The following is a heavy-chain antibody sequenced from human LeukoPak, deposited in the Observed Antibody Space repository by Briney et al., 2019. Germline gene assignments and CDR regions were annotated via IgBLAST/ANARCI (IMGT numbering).Heavy chain of an antibody. CDR2: IYGSGST. CDR1: GGSISSYY. V-gene: IGHV4-4*07. D-gene: IGHD5-18*01. CDR3: ARQGSSYGYPDAFDI. Sequence: SETLSLTCTVSGGSISSYYWSWIRQPAGKGLEWIGRIYGSGSTNYNPSLKSRVTMSVDTSKNQFSLKLSSVTAADTAVYYCARQGSSYGYPDAFDIWGQGTMVTVSS. J-gene: IGHJ3*02.